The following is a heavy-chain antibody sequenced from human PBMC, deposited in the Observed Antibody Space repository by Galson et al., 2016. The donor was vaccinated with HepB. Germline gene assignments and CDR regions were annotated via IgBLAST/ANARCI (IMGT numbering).Heavy chain of an antibody. CDR2: ISGAGGPT. Sequence: LRLSCASSGFTFRYYAMTWVRRAPGKGLEWVSDISGAGGPTHYADSLKGRFTISRDNSRDPLYLQMDSLGAADPAVYYCAKERGWYGGPNFGSWGQGTLVTVSS. CDR3: AKERGWYGGPNFGS. J-gene: IGHJ4*02. V-gene: IGHV3-23*01. CDR1: GFTFRYYA. D-gene: IGHD2-15*01.